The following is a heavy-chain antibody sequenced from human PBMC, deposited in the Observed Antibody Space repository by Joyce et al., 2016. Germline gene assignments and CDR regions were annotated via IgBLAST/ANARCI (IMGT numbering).Heavy chain of an antibody. Sequence: QVTLKESGPALVKPTQTLTLTCTFAGFSLTTNGIRVNWIRQPPGKALEVLARIDWDDNKCYSTALKTRLTVSKGTSKNQVVLTMTNMDPMDTATYYWARSQWTLFPTGFDFWGQGTLVTVSS. J-gene: IGHJ4*02. V-gene: IGHV2-70*04. CDR3: ARSQWTLFPTGFDF. CDR2: IDWDDNK. CDR1: GFSLTTNGIR. D-gene: IGHD1-14*01.